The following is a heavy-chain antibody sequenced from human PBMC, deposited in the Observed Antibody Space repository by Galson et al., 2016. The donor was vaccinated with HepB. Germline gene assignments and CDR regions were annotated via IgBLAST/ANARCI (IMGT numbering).Heavy chain of an antibody. CDR3: ARQYNFWSGYAESYYGMDV. J-gene: IGHJ6*01. CDR1: GYSFPYYW. CDR2: IYPGDSEI. D-gene: IGHD3-3*01. Sequence: QSGAEVKKAGESLKISCKASGYSFPYYWIGWVRQKPGKGLEWMGIIYPGDSEIRYSPSFQGQVTMSVDKSISTAFLQWSSLKASDTAMYYCARQYNFWSGYAESYYGMDVRGKATTVTVSS. V-gene: IGHV5-51*01.